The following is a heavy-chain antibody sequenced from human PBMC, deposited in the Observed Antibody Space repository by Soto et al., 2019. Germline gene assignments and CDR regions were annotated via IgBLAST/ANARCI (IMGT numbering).Heavy chain of an antibody. CDR3: ARLFAYYDKEPGAFDI. V-gene: IGHV4-61*01. Sequence: PSATLARSLTVCGRPVSSATYYWSGFRQPPGKEPEWLGYIYDSAIANYNPSLKSRLTISLDTSKNQFSLKLSSVTAADTAVFYCARLFAYYDKEPGAFDIWGQGTMVTVSS. D-gene: IGHD3-16*01. CDR2: IYDSAIA. CDR1: GRPVSSATYY. J-gene: IGHJ3*02.